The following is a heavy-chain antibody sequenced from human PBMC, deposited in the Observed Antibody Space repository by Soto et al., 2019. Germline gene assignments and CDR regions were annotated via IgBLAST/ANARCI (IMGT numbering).Heavy chain of an antibody. CDR3: ARSNLYDSSGYYLFDY. CDR2: INPNSGGT. D-gene: IGHD3-22*01. V-gene: IGHV1-2*04. J-gene: IGHJ4*02. Sequence: ASVKVSCKASGYTFTGYYMHWVRQAPGQGLEWMGWINPNSGGTNYAQKFQGWVTMTRDTSISTAYMELSRLRSDDTAVYYCARSNLYDSSGYYLFDYWGQGTLVTVS. CDR1: GYTFTGYY.